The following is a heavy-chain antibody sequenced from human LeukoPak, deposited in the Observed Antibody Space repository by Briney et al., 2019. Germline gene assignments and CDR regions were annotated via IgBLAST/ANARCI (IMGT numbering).Heavy chain of an antibody. J-gene: IGHJ4*02. CDR3: AKVGGIPVDPYSDY. CDR2: ISWNSGSI. Sequence: PGGSLRLSCAASGFTFDDYAMHWVRQAPGKGLEWVSGISWNSGSIGYADSVKGRFTISRDNAKDSLYLQMNSLRAEDTALYYCAKVGGIPVDPYSDYWGQGTLVTVSS. V-gene: IGHV3-9*01. CDR1: GFTFDDYA. D-gene: IGHD6-19*01.